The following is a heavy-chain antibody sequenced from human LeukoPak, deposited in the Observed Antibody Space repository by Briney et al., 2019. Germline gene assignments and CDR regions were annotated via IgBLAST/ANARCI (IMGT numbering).Heavy chain of an antibody. Sequence: ASVKVSCKASEYTFTSYYMHWVRQAPGQGLEWMGIINPSGGSTSYAQKLQGRVTMTRDTPTSTVYMELSSLRSEDTAVYYCAGPYCSSTSCNNWFDPWGQGTLVTVSS. CDR3: AGPYCSSTSCNNWFDP. V-gene: IGHV1-46*01. D-gene: IGHD2-2*01. CDR2: INPSGGST. J-gene: IGHJ5*02. CDR1: EYTFTSYY.